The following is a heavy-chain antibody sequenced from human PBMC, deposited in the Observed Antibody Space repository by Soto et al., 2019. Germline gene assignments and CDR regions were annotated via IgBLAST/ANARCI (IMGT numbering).Heavy chain of an antibody. Sequence: VQLVQSGAEVKKPGASVRVSCKASGDTFTFYSINWVRQAPGLGLEWMGRINPILSMSNYAQRFQGRVTMTADNYTSTAYMELNRLRSEDTAMYYCASSYGSGYRAFDYWGQGALVTVSS. CDR1: GDTFTFYS. V-gene: IGHV1-69*02. CDR3: ASSYGSGYRAFDY. J-gene: IGHJ4*02. D-gene: IGHD3-10*01. CDR2: INPILSMS.